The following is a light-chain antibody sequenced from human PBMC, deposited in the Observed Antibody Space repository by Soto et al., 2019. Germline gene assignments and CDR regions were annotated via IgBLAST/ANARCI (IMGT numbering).Light chain of an antibody. V-gene: IGKV1-8*01. CDR3: QQYYSYPFT. CDR1: QGISSY. CDR2: AAA. Sequence: AIRMTQSPSSFSASTGDRVTITCRASQGISSYLAWYQQKPGKAPKLLIYAAATWQSGVPSRFSGSGSGTDFTLTISCLQSEDFATYYFQQYYSYPFTFGPGTKVDIK. J-gene: IGKJ3*01.